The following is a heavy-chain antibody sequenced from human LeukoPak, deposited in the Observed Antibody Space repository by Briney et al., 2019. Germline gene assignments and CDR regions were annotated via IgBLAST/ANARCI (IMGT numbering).Heavy chain of an antibody. J-gene: IGHJ4*02. D-gene: IGHD3-9*01. CDR1: GGSISSYY. CDR3: ARDREYYDILTGYYKNPYFDY. V-gene: IGHV4-4*07. CDR2: IYTSGST. Sequence: SETLSLTCTVSGGSISSYYWSWIRQPAGKGLEWIGRIYTSGSTNYNPSLKSRVTMSVDTSKNQFSLKLGSVTAADTAVYYCARDREYYDILTGYYKNPYFDYWGQGTLVTVSS.